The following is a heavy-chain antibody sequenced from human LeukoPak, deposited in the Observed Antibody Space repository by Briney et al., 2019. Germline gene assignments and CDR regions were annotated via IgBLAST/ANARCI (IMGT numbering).Heavy chain of an antibody. CDR2: IFYSGST. CDR1: GFTVSSNY. Sequence: GSLRLSCAASGFTVSSNYMSWVRQAPGKGLEWIGNIFYSGSTYYHPSLKSRVTISVDTSKNQFSLKLSSVTAADTAVYYCARLGPGYSSTWSNDAFAIWGRGTVVTVSS. D-gene: IGHD6-13*01. J-gene: IGHJ3*02. V-gene: IGHV4-39*01. CDR3: ARLGPGYSSTWSNDAFAI.